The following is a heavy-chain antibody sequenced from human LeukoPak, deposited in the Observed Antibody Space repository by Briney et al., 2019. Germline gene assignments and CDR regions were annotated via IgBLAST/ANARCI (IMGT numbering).Heavy chain of an antibody. J-gene: IGHJ4*02. Sequence: GSLRLSCAASGFSLSGEAVTWVRQAPGRGLEWIGHISYSGSTNYNPSLKSRVTISVDTSKNQVSLKLRSVAAADTAVFYCARQYADGSGTYNFDYWGQGTLVTVSS. D-gene: IGHD3-10*01. CDR2: ISYSGST. CDR3: ARQYADGSGTYNFDY. CDR1: GFSLSGEA. V-gene: IGHV4-59*08.